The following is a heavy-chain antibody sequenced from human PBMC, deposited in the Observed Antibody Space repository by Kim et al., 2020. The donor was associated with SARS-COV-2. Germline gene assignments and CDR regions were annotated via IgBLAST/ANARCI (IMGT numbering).Heavy chain of an antibody. D-gene: IGHD3-10*01. CDR3: AKMGSGSYLKWFDS. Sequence: ADSGGGRFTISRDNSKNMVYLQMKGLRTEDTAVYYCAKMGSGSYLKWFDSWGQGTLVTVSS. J-gene: IGHJ5*01. V-gene: IGHV3-23*01.